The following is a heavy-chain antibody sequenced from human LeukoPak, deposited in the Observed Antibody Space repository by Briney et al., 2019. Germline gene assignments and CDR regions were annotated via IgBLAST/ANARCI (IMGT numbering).Heavy chain of an antibody. Sequence: ASVKVSCKASGYTFTSYDINWVRQATGQGLEWMGWMNPNSGNTGHAQKFQGRVTITRNTSISTAYMELSSLRSEDTAVYYCARSLRNSFDIWGQGTMVTVSS. J-gene: IGHJ3*02. CDR1: GYTFTSYD. CDR2: MNPNSGNT. CDR3: ARSLRNSFDI. V-gene: IGHV1-8*03. D-gene: IGHD5/OR15-5a*01.